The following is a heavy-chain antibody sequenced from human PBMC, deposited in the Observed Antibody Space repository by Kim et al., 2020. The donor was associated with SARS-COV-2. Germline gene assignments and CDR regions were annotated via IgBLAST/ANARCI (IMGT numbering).Heavy chain of an antibody. CDR1: GFTFSSYA. J-gene: IGHJ6*02. V-gene: IGHV3-30-3*01. D-gene: IGHD1-1*01. Sequence: GGSLRLSCAASGFTFSSYAMHWVRQAPGKGLEWVAVISYDGSNKYYADSVKGRFTISRDNSKNTLYLQMNSLRAEDTAVYYCAREFGWNHDYYYYGMDVWGQGTTVTVSS. CDR3: AREFGWNHDYYYYGMDV. CDR2: ISYDGSNK.